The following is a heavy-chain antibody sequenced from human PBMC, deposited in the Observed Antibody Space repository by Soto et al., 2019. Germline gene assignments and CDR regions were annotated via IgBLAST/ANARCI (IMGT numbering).Heavy chain of an antibody. V-gene: IGHV4-59*08. D-gene: IGHD2-8*01. CDR2: IYYTGSA. CDR1: GGSLTSYY. Sequence: QVELQESGPGLVKPSETLSLTCSVSGGSLTSYYWSWVRQTPGKGLEWIGQIYYTGSANYNPSLNSRVTLSVGTSKNQFSLHMSAATAADTAICYCARPNGFEAFEIWGQGTRVTVST. CDR3: ARPNGFEAFEI. J-gene: IGHJ3*02.